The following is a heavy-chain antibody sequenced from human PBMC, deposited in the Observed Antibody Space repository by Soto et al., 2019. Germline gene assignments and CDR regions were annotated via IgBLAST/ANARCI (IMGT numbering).Heavy chain of an antibody. V-gene: IGHV1-18*01. D-gene: IGHD3-22*01. J-gene: IGHJ6*03. Sequence: ASVKVSCKATGYTFTSYGISWVRQAPGQGLEWMGWISAYNGNTNYAQKHQGRVTMTTDTSTSTAYMELRSLRSDDTAVYYCARGLVVVDTIYYYYGDDWGKGTTYTVSS. CDR1: GYTFTSYG. CDR2: ISAYNGNT. CDR3: ARGLVVVDTIYYYYGDD.